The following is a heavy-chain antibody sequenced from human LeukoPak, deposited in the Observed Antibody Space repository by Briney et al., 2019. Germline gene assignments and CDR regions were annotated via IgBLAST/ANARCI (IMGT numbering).Heavy chain of an antibody. CDR1: GFTFSSYA. CDR3: WGYCCGGNCYSGGY. V-gene: IGHV3-23*01. CDR2: ISGSGGST. D-gene: IGHD2-15*01. J-gene: IGHJ4*02. Sequence: GGSLRLSCAASGFTFSSYAMSGVRQAPGKGLEWVSAISGSGGSTYYADSVKGRFTISRGNSKTPQSLQMNSLRAEDTAEYYCWGYCCGGNCYSGGYGGKGTRVTVSP.